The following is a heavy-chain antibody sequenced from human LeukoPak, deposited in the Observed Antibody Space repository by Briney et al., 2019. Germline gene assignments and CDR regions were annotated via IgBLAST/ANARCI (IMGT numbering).Heavy chain of an antibody. CDR3: ARGQGYIWGSYRFDY. J-gene: IGHJ4*02. V-gene: IGHV4-34*01. CDR1: GGSFSGYY. CDR2: INHSGST. D-gene: IGHD3-16*02. Sequence: TSETLSLTCAVYGGSFSGYYWSWIRQPPGKGLEWIGEINHSGSTNYNPSLKSRVTISVDTSKNQFSLKLSSVTAADTAVYYCARGQGYIWGSYRFDYWGQGTLVTVSS.